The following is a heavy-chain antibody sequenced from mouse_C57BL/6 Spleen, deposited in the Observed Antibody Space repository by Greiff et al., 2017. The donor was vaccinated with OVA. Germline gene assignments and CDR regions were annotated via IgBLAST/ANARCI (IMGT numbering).Heavy chain of an antibody. CDR2: IRNKANGYTT. CDR1: GFTFTDYY. Sequence: DVQLVESGGGLVQPGGSLSLSCAASGFTFTDYYMSWVRQPPGKALEWLGFIRNKANGYTTEYSASVTGRFTISRDNSQSILYLQMNALRAEDSATDYCASLGRGDAMDYWGQGTSVTVSS. V-gene: IGHV7-3*01. J-gene: IGHJ4*01. CDR3: ASLGRGDAMDY. D-gene: IGHD3-1*01.